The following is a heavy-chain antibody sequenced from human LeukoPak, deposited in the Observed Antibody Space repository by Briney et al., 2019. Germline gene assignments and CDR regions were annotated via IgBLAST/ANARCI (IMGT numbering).Heavy chain of an antibody. J-gene: IGHJ4*02. CDR1: GFTFSSYS. Sequence: GGSLRLSCAASGFTFSSYSMNWVRQAPGKGLEWVSSISSTSSYIYYADSLKGRFTISRDNAKNSLYLQMNSLRAEDTAVYYCARDLAGTALDWGQGTLVTVSS. V-gene: IGHV3-21*01. D-gene: IGHD6-19*01. CDR3: ARDLAGTALD. CDR2: ISSTSSYI.